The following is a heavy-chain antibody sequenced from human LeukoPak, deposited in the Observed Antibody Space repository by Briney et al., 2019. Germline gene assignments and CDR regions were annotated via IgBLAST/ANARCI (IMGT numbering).Heavy chain of an antibody. J-gene: IGHJ4*02. D-gene: IGHD3-10*01. CDR2: IYPGDSDT. Sequence: GESLKISCEGSGYNFTNYWIAWVRQMPGKGLEWMGIIYPGDSDTRYSPSFQGQVAISADKSISTAYLQWSSLKASDTAMYYCARQRNYYDLGSFHCGQGTLVTVSS. CDR1: GYNFTNYW. V-gene: IGHV5-51*01. CDR3: ARQRNYYDLGSFH.